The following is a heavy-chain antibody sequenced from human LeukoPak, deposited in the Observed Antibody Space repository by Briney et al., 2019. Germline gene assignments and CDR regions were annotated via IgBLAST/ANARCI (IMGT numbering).Heavy chain of an antibody. CDR3: ARAAYDSSGYLTL. V-gene: IGHV3-33*01. Sequence: GGSLRLSCAASGFTFSTYGMHWVRQAPGKGLEWVAVIWNDGSNKYYGDSVKGRFTISRDNSKNTLFLQMNSLRAEDTAVYYCARAAYDSSGYLTLWSRGTLVTVSS. CDR2: IWNDGSNK. J-gene: IGHJ4*02. D-gene: IGHD3-22*01. CDR1: GFTFSTYG.